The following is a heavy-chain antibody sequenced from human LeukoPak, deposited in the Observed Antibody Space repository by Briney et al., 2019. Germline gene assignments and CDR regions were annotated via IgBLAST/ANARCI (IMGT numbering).Heavy chain of an antibody. CDR2: INHSGST. Sequence: PSETLSLTCAVYGGSFSGYYWSWIRQPPAKGLEWIGEINHSGSTNYYPSLKSRVTISVDTSKNQFSLKLSSVTAADTAVYYCARERGSSGWYPPFDYWGQGTLVTVSS. J-gene: IGHJ4*02. D-gene: IGHD6-19*01. CDR3: ARERGSSGWYPPFDY. V-gene: IGHV4-34*01. CDR1: GGSFSGYY.